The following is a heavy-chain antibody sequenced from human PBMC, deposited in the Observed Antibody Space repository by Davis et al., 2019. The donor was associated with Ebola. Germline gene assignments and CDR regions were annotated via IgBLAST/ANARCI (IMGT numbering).Heavy chain of an antibody. D-gene: IGHD2-15*01. CDR3: ARVFEYCSGGSCYVYFDY. CDR1: GGFFSGYY. CDR2: INHSGST. V-gene: IGHV4-34*01. J-gene: IGHJ4*02. Sequence: SETLSLTCAVYGGFFSGYYWSWIRQPPGKGLEWIGEINHSGSTNYNPSLKSRVTISVDTSKNQFSLKLSSVTAADTAVYYCARVFEYCSGGSCYVYFDYWGQGTLVTVSS.